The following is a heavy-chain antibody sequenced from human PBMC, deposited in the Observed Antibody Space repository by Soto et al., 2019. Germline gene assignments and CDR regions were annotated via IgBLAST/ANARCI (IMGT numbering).Heavy chain of an antibody. CDR1: GGSFSGYY. Sequence: SETLSLTCAVYGGSFSGYYWSWIRQPPGKGLEWIGEINHSGSTNYNPSLKSRVTISVDTSKNQFSLKLSSVTAADTAVYYCASGKRVMVSPRGDCYYYMDVWGKGTTVTVSS. CDR2: INHSGST. CDR3: ASGKRVMVSPRGDCYYYMDV. V-gene: IGHV4-34*01. J-gene: IGHJ6*03. D-gene: IGHD2-8*01.